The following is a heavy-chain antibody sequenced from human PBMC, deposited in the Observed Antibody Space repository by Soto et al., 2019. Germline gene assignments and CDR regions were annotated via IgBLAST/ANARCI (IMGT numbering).Heavy chain of an antibody. V-gene: IGHV6-1*01. J-gene: IGHJ4*02. CDR1: GDSVSSNSAA. Sequence: SQALSLTCAISGDSVSSNSAAWNWIRQSPSRGLEWLGRTYYRSKWYNDYAVSVKSRITINPDTSKNQFSLQLNSVTPEDTAVKYCARGPLISRSSSGITDYRAEGTLGTAST. CDR3: ARGPLISRSSSGITDY. D-gene: IGHD6-6*01. CDR2: TYYRSKWYN.